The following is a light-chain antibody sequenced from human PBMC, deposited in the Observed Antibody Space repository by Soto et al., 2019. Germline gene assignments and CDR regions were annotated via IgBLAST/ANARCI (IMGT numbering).Light chain of an antibody. CDR2: DVN. V-gene: IGLV2-14*03. CDR3: ASYTAASTMV. J-gene: IGLJ2*01. Sequence: VLTQPASVSGSLGQSITISCTGTRSDIGSRNSVSWYQHHPGKAPKLMIYDVNIRPSGVSHRFSGSKSGNAASLTISGLQAEDEADYSCASYTAASTMVFGGGTKVTVL. CDR1: RSDIGSRNS.